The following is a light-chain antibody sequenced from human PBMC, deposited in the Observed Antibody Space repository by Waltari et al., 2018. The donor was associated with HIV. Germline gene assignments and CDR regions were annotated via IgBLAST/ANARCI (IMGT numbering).Light chain of an antibody. V-gene: IGLV4-69*01. CDR2: VNSDGSH. Sequence: QPVLTQPPSAPGSLGASVNLTCTLSSGHSSNAIAWHTQQPEKGPRFLMKVNSDGSHNRGAGIPDRFSGSTYGAERYLTISSLQSEDEADYYCQTWGTGIAVFGGGTKLTVL. CDR1: SGHSSNA. J-gene: IGLJ3*02. CDR3: QTWGTGIAV.